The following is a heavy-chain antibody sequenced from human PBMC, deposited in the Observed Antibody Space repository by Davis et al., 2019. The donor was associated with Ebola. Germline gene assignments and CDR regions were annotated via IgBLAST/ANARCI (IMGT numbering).Heavy chain of an antibody. CDR3: ARGWFYD. CDR2: ITHSGDYT. Sequence: GESLKISCAASGFTFNNYAMNWVRQAPGKGLEWVSTITHSGDYTYYADSVKGRFTISRDNSKNTLYLQMNSLRTEDTAVYYCARGWFYDWGQGTLVTVSS. V-gene: IGHV3-23*01. J-gene: IGHJ5*02. CDR1: GFTFNNYA.